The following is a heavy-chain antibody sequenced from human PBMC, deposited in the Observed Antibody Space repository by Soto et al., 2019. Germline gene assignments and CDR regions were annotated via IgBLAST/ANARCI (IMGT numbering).Heavy chain of an antibody. CDR2: VYTPDYT. J-gene: IGHJ6*02. CDR3: AKRDGDTGSFDYYYGMDV. Sequence: SETLSLTCSVSGASIRNYYWHWVRQLPGKGLEWIGYVYTPDYTRYNSSLKSRVTISVDTSKSQFSLRLNSVTAADTAVYYCAKRDGDTGSFDYYYGMDVWGQGTTVTVSS. D-gene: IGHD3-10*01. V-gene: IGHV4-59*03. CDR1: GASIRNYY.